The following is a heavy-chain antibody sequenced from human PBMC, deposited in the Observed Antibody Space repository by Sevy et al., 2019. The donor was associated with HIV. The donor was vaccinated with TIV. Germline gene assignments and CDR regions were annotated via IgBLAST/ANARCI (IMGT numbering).Heavy chain of an antibody. J-gene: IGHJ6*02. V-gene: IGHV4-59*01. CDR1: GDSISGYY. CDR2: IYYTRST. Sequence: SETLSLTCNVSGDSISGYYWSWIRQPPGKGLEWIGYIYYTRSTNYNPSLKSRVTISKDTSKNQVSLKQSPVIVADTAVYYCARGRPDYYYGMDVWGQGTTVTVSS. CDR3: ARGRPDYYYGMDV.